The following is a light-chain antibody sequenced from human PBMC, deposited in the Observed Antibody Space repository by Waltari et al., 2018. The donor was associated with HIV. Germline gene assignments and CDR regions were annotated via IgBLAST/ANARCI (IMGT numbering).Light chain of an antibody. CDR2: DAS. V-gene: IGKV3D-20*01. CDR3: QQYGSSPLT. Sequence: EIVLTHSPATLSLSPGDRATLPCGASQSISNNYLAWYQQKPGQAPRFLIYDASNRATGIADRFRGSGSGTDFTLNITRLEPEDFAVYYCQQYGSSPLTFGGGTKVEIK. J-gene: IGKJ4*01. CDR1: QSISNNY.